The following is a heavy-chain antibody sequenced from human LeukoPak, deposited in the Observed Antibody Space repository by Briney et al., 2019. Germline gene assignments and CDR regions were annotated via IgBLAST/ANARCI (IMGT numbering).Heavy chain of an antibody. CDR2: IKEDGSEK. Sequence: GGSLRLSCAASGFIFTDYWMYWVRQAPGRGLAWVANIKEDGSEKNYVDSVKGRFTISRDNARNSLYLQMNSLRAEDTAVYYCARDRSVVTGYYYFDFWGHGTLVTVSS. V-gene: IGHV3-7*01. J-gene: IGHJ4*01. CDR3: ARDRSVVTGYYYFDF. CDR1: GFIFTDYW. D-gene: IGHD3-9*01.